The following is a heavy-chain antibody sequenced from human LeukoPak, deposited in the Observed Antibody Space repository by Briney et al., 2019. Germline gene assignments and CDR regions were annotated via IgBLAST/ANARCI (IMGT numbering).Heavy chain of an antibody. CDR1: GFIFSSYN. CDR3: ARGDLRYFDWSAPPNWFDP. V-gene: IGHV3-21*01. CDR2: ISSSSSYI. J-gene: IGHJ5*02. Sequence: PGGSLRLSCAASGFIFSSYNVNWVRQAPGKGLEWVSSISSSSSYIYYADCMKGRFNISRDNAKKSLYQQMNSQRAEDTAVYYCARGDLRYFDWSAPPNWFDPWGQGTLVTVSS. D-gene: IGHD3-9*01.